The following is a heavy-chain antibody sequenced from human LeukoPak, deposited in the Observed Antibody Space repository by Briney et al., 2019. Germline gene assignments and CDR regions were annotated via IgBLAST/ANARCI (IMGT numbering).Heavy chain of an antibody. D-gene: IGHD3-22*01. CDR1: GLSVSSKY. J-gene: IGHJ4*02. Sequence: GGSLRLCCVISGLSVSSKYMSWVRQDPGKGLEWVSHITASGTARFYADSVKGRFTISRDNAKNSLYLQMNSLRAEDTAVYYCARDQRVGYYDSSGLDYWGQGTLVTVSS. CDR2: ITASGTAR. V-gene: IGHV3-48*01. CDR3: ARDQRVGYYDSSGLDY.